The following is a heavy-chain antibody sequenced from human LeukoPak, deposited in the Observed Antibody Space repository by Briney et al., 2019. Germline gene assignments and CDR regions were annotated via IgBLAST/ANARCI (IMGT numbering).Heavy chain of an antibody. CDR1: GFTFSSYA. Sequence: GGSLRLSCAASGFTFSSYAMNWVRQAPGKGLEWVSTISSSGGTTYYADSVKGRFTISRDNAKNSLFLQMNSLRAEDTAVYYCARVLRYCSGGNCYSGGLGYMDVWGKGTTVTISS. V-gene: IGHV3-21*04. D-gene: IGHD2-15*01. CDR3: ARVLRYCSGGNCYSGGLGYMDV. J-gene: IGHJ6*03. CDR2: ISSSGGTT.